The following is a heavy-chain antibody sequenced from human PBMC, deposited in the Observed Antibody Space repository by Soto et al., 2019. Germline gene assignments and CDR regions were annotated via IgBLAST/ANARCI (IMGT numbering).Heavy chain of an antibody. CDR3: AREGDYYGSGGNWFDP. J-gene: IGHJ5*02. D-gene: IGHD3-10*01. Sequence: ASVKVSCEASGYSFTSYAMHWVRQAPGQRLEWMGWINAGNGNTKYSQKLQGRVTITRDTSASTAYMELSSLRSEDTAVYYCAREGDYYGSGGNWFDPWGQGTLVTVSS. V-gene: IGHV1-3*01. CDR1: GYSFTSYA. CDR2: INAGNGNT.